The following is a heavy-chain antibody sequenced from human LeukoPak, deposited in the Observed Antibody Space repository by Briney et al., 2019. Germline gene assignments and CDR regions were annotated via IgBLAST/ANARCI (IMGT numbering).Heavy chain of an antibody. D-gene: IGHD5-12*01. CDR3: ARITGGYDKPRYYYYYGMDV. Sequence: ASVKVSCKASGGTFSSYAISWVRQAPGQGLEWMGGIIPIFGTANYAQKFQGRVTITADESTSTAYMELSSLRSEDTAVYYCARITGGYDKPRYYYYYGMDVWGQGTTVTVSS. CDR2: IIPIFGTA. J-gene: IGHJ6*02. V-gene: IGHV1-69*13. CDR1: GGTFSSYA.